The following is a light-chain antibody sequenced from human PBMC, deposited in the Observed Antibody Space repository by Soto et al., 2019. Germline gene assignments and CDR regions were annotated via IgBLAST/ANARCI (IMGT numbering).Light chain of an antibody. Sequence: VLTQFPDTLSLSPGERATLSCRASQSLSSNSLAWYQQKPGQAPRLLIYGASSRATGIPDRFSGSGSGTDFTLTIRRLEPEDFAVYYCQQYGSSPTWTFGQGTKVDIK. V-gene: IGKV3-20*01. CDR3: QQYGSSPTWT. CDR2: GAS. CDR1: QSLSSNS. J-gene: IGKJ1*01.